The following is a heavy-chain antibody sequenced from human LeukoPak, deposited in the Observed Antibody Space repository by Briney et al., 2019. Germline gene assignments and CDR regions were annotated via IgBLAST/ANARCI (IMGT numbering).Heavy chain of an antibody. V-gene: IGHV4-59*01. CDR2: INYSGST. Sequence: SETLSLTCIVSGGSISSYYWSWIRRPPGKGLEWIGYINYSGSTNYNPSLSRRVTISVDMSKNQFSLRLTSVTAADTAVYYCTRVSRDNNGYYYGPFDYWGQGALVTVSS. D-gene: IGHD3-22*01. CDR3: TRVSRDNNGYYYGPFDY. CDR1: GGSISSYY. J-gene: IGHJ4*02.